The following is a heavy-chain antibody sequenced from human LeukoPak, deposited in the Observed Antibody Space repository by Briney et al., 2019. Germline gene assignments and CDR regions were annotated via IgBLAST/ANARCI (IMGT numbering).Heavy chain of an antibody. D-gene: IGHD5-18*01. Sequence: ASVKVSCKTSRYTFRDYGISCVRQAPGQRLECMGWISAYNGNTNYAQKFQGRVTMNTDTSTSTAYMELRSLRSDDTAVYSCARAVDTAMVTPDFDYWGQGTLVTVSS. CDR3: ARAVDTAMVTPDFDY. CDR2: ISAYNGNT. CDR1: RYTFRDYG. V-gene: IGHV1-18*01. J-gene: IGHJ4*02.